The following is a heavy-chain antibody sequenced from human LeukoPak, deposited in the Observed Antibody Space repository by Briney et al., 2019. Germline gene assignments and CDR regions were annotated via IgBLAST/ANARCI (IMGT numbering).Heavy chain of an antibody. CDR1: GFTFSSYW. D-gene: IGHD3-3*01. J-gene: IGHJ4*02. V-gene: IGHV3-7*01. CDR2: IKQDGSEK. CDR3: ARDSFSGFLEWLTREYYFDY. Sequence: GGSLRLSCAASGFTFSSYWMSWVRQAPGKGLEWVANIKQDGSEKYYVDSVKGRFTISRDNAKNSLCLQMNSLRAEDTAVYYCARDSFSGFLEWLTREYYFDYWGQGTLVTVSS.